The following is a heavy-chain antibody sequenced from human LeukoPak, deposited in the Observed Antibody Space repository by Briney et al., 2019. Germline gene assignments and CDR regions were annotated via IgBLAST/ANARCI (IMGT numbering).Heavy chain of an antibody. CDR2: ISYDGSNK. J-gene: IGHJ4*02. CDR3: ARALRRITFGGANFYY. V-gene: IGHV3-30*03. Sequence: GGSLRLSCAASGFTFSSYGMHWVRQAPGKGLEWVAVISYDGSNKYYADSVKGRFTISRDNSKNTLYLQVNSLRAEDTAVYYCARALRRITFGGANFYYWGQGTLVTVSS. CDR1: GFTFSSYG. D-gene: IGHD3-16*01.